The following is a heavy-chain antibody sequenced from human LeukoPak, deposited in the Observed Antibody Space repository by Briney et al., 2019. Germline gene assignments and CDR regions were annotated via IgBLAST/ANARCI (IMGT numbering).Heavy chain of an antibody. D-gene: IGHD1-26*01. J-gene: IGHJ6*03. Sequence: PSETLSLTCTVSGGSISSSSYYWGWIRQPPGKGLEWIGSISYSGITYYNPSLKSRVTISVDTSKNQFSLKVSSVTAADTAVYFCARDSSGYSGYDYYYMDVWGKGTTVTISS. CDR2: ISYSGIT. CDR1: GGSISSSSYY. V-gene: IGHV4-39*07. CDR3: ARDSSGYSGYDYYYMDV.